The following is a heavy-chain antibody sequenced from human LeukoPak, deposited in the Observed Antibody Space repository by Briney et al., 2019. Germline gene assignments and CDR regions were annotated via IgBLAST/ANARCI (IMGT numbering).Heavy chain of an antibody. V-gene: IGHV3-21*01. CDR3: ARDLLGYCSSTSCSGGGY. CDR1: GFTFSSYS. Sequence: GGSLRLSCAASGFTFSSYSMNWVRQAPGKGLEWVSSISSSSSYIYYADSVKGRFTISRDNAKNSLYLQMNSLRAEDTAVYYCARDLLGYCSSTSCSGGGYWGQGTLVTVSS. D-gene: IGHD2-2*01. CDR2: ISSSSSYI. J-gene: IGHJ4*02.